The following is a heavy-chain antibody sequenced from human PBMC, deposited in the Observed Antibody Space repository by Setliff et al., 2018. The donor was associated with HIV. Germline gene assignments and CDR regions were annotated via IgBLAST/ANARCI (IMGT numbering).Heavy chain of an antibody. V-gene: IGHV1-69*10. D-gene: IGHD2-15*01. J-gene: IGHJ6*03. CDR1: GGTFSSYA. CDR2: IIPILGIA. CDR3: ARPNCSGGSCYSPEYYYDYMDV. Sequence: SVKVSCKASGGTFSSYAISWVRQAPGQGLEWMGGIIPILGIANYAQKFQGRVTITTDESTSTADMELSSLRSEDTAVYYCARPNCSGGSCYSPEYYYDYMDVWGKGTTVTVSS.